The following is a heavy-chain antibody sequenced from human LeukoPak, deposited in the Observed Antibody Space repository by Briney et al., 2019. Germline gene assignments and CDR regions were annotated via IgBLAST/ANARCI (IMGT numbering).Heavy chain of an antibody. D-gene: IGHD6-6*01. CDR3: ARDLAARHFDY. J-gene: IGHJ4*02. CDR1: GFTFSNYG. Sequence: PGTSLRLSCAASGFTFSNYGMHWVRQAPGKGREWVAVISYDGSNKNYADSVEGRFTISRDNSKNTLYLQMNSLRGEDTAIYYCARDLAARHFDYWGQGTLVTVSS. CDR2: ISYDGSNK. V-gene: IGHV3-30*03.